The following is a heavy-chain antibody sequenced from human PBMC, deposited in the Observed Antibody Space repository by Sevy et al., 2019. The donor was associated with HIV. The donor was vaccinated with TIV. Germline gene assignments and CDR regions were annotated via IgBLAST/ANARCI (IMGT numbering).Heavy chain of an antibody. CDR1: GFTFCDYY. J-gene: IGHJ6*02. D-gene: IGHD4-17*01. Sequence: GGSLRLSCVASGFTFCDYYMSWIRQAPGKGLEWVSYISGSDGDTYYEDSVKGRFTISRDNTKNSLYLQMTSLTAEETAVYYCARDHVKDGDLGDYYYYAMDVWGQGTTVTVSS. CDR3: ARDHVKDGDLGDYYYYAMDV. CDR2: ISGSDGDT. V-gene: IGHV3-11*01.